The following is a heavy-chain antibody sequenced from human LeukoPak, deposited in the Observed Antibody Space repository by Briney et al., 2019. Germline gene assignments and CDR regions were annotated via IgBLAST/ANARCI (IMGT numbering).Heavy chain of an antibody. D-gene: IGHD6-19*01. Sequence: GGSLRLSCVGSGFTFRSHAMSWVRQAPEKGLEFVSGIYENGGTTYYADSVKGRFSISRDNSKNTLYLQMDSLRGEDTAVYYCAKDWGSSGWYNYFDPWGQGTLVTVSS. CDR2: IYENGGTT. V-gene: IGHV3-23*01. CDR3: AKDWGSSGWYNYFDP. J-gene: IGHJ5*02. CDR1: GFTFRSHA.